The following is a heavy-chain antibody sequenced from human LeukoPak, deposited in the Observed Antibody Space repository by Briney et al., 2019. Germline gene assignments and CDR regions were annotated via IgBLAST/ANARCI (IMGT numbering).Heavy chain of an antibody. V-gene: IGHV1-69*13. CDR1: GGTFSSYA. J-gene: IGHJ4*02. Sequence: ASVKVSCKASGGTFSSYAISWVRQAPGQGLEWMGGIIPIFGTANYAQKFQGRVTITADESTSTAYMELSSLRSEDTAVYYCARDTCGGDCYQFDYWGQGTLVTVSS. CDR2: IIPIFGTA. D-gene: IGHD2-21*02. CDR3: ARDTCGGDCYQFDY.